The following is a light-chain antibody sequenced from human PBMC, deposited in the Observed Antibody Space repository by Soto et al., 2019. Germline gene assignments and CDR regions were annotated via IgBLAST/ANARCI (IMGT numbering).Light chain of an antibody. J-gene: IGKJ1*01. CDR1: QSVSRSY. CDR2: GAS. Sequence: EIVFTQAPGTPSLSPGDRATLSCRASQSVSRSYLGWYQQKPGQAPRLLMYGASIRAAGVPDRFSGSGSGTEFTLTISRLEPEDFTVYYCHHYETFGQGTKVDI. V-gene: IGKV3-20*01. CDR3: HHYET.